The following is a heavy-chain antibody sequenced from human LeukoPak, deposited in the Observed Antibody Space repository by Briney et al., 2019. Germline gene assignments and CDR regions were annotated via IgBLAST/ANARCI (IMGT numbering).Heavy chain of an antibody. CDR3: TRENRPFCPFAY. Sequence: PSETLSLTCAVSGGPIDITNYWSWVRQAPGKGLEWIGEISHDGTRNYNPSLRSRVAMSLDRANNQFSLSLTSVTAADTAVYYCTRENRPFCPFAYWGQGVLVTVSS. J-gene: IGHJ4*02. V-gene: IGHV4-4*02. D-gene: IGHD2/OR15-2a*01. CDR2: ISHDGTR. CDR1: GGPIDITNY.